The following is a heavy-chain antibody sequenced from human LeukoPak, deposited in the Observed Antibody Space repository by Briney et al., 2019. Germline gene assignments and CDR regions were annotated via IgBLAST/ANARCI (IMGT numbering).Heavy chain of an antibody. D-gene: IGHD6-13*01. CDR3: ARGFSSSWWGSDY. J-gene: IGHJ4*02. CDR2: INHSGST. V-gene: IGHV4-34*01. CDR1: GGSFSGYY. Sequence: SETLSLTCAAYGGSFSGYYWSWIRQPPGKGLEWVGEINHSGSTNYNPSLKSRVTISVDTSMNQFSLKLSSVTAADTAVYYCARGFSSSWWGSDYWGQGTLVTVSS.